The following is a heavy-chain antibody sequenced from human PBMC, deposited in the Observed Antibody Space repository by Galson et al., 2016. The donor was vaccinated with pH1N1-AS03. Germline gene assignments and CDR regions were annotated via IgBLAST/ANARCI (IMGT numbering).Heavy chain of an antibody. CDR3: ARGYSGFGFGY. CDR2: FDPSDSHT. CDR1: GYSFTNYW. V-gene: IGHV5-10-1*01. J-gene: IGHJ4*02. Sequence: QSGAEVTKPGESLRISCKGSGYSFTNYWINWVRQMPGKGLEWMGRFDPSDSHTSYSPSFQGHVTFSADKSINTAYLQWSSLKSSGTAIYYCARGYSGFGFGYWGQGTLVTVSS. D-gene: IGHD5-12*01.